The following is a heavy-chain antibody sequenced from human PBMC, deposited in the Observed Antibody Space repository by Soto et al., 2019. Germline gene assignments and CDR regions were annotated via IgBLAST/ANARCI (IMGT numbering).Heavy chain of an antibody. D-gene: IGHD1-7*01. Sequence: QVPLVQSGPEVKKPGASVKVSCKASGYNFTNYGITWVRQAPGQGLEWMGWISAYIGHTNYAQRLLGRVTMTTDTSTNTAYMELRSLGSDDTAVYYFATSPQYNWNYVQLWGEGTLLTVSS. V-gene: IGHV1-18*01. CDR3: ATSPQYNWNYVQL. J-gene: IGHJ4*02. CDR2: ISAYIGHT. CDR1: GYNFTNYG.